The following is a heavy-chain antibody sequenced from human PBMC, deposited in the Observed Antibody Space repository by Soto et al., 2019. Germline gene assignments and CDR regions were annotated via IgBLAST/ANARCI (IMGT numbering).Heavy chain of an antibody. D-gene: IGHD4-17*01. CDR3: ARDYGDQNGFDI. CDR1: GGSFSDYY. CDR2: INHSGIT. Sequence: QVQLQQWGAGLLKPSETLSLTCAVYGGSFSDYYWNWIRQPPGKGLEWIGEINHSGITTCNPSLKSRVAISVDTSKNQFSLKLSSVTAADTAVYYCARDYGDQNGFDIWGQGTMVTVSS. J-gene: IGHJ3*02. V-gene: IGHV4-34*01.